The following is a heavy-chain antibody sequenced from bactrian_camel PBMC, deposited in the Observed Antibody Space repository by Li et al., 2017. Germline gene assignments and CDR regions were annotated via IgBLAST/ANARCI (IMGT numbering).Heavy chain of an antibody. J-gene: IGHJ4*01. CDR3: AAEWATSVYACLERTDYNY. D-gene: IGHD3*01. Sequence: HVQLVESGGGSVQAGGSLKLSCAASGSIRSNCGMAWYRQSPGKERELVSVISKSGTTRYADSVKGRVTISQDNAKNTLYLQMDSLKIEDTAVYYCAAEWATSVYACLERTDYNYWGQGTQVTVS. V-gene: IGHV3S53*01. CDR2: ISKSGTT. CDR1: GSIRSNCG.